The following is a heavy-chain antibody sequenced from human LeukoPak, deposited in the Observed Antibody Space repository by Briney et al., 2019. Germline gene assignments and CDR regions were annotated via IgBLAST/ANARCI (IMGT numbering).Heavy chain of an antibody. J-gene: IGHJ6*03. CDR2: ISYDGRNK. D-gene: IGHD2-2*01. Sequence: GGSLRLSCAASGFTFSTFAMNWVRQAPGKGLEWVAIISYDGRNKFYADFVKGRFTISRDDSQNTLYLQMNSLRPEDAALYYCARSYCSSASCYADHSYYYIDVWGKGTTVTVSS. CDR3: ARSYCSSASCYADHSYYYIDV. V-gene: IGHV3-30*04. CDR1: GFTFSTFA.